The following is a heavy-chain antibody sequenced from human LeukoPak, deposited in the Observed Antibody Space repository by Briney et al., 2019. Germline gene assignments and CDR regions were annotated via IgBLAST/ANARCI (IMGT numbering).Heavy chain of an antibody. V-gene: IGHV3-30*04. D-gene: IGHD2-15*01. J-gene: IGHJ4*02. CDR3: AKDCVGCGFDY. CDR1: GFTFSSYA. Sequence: GRSLRLSCAASGFTFSSYAMHWVRQAPGKGLEWVAFIQYDGGLFYADSVRGRFTISRDNPKNTVYLQMNSLRAEDTAMYYCAKDCVGCGFDYWGQGSLVTVSS. CDR2: IQYDGGL.